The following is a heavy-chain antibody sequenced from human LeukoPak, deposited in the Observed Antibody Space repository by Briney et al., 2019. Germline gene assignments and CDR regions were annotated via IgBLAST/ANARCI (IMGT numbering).Heavy chain of an antibody. CDR2: ISWNSGSI. CDR1: GFTFSSYA. V-gene: IGHV3-9*01. CDR3: ARGSGTVTDPAVY. Sequence: PSGGSLRLSCAASGFTFSSYAMSWVRQAPGKGLEWVSGISWNSGSIGYADSVKGRFTISRDNAKNSLYLQMNSLRAEDTAVYYCARGSGTVTDPAVYWGQGTLVTVSS. D-gene: IGHD4-17*01. J-gene: IGHJ4*02.